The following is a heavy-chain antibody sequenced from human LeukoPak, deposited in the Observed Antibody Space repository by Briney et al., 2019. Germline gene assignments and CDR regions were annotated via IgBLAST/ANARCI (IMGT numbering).Heavy chain of an antibody. J-gene: IGHJ4*02. CDR3: AKNRAFPL. CDR2: IKGSGGRT. Sequence: GGSLRLSCAASGFTFSNYAMSWVRQAPGKGLEGVSDIKGSGGRTYYADSVEGRFTISRDNAKNTLYLQMNSLRAEDTAVYYCAKNRAFPLWGQGTLVTVSS. V-gene: IGHV3-23*01. CDR1: GFTFSNYA.